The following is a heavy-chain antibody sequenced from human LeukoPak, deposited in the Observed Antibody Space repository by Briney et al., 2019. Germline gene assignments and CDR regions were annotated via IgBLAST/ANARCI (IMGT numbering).Heavy chain of an antibody. Sequence: SQTLSLTCGISGDSVSNTAASWNWIRQSPSRGLEWLGRTYYRTEWYFSYAVSVESRATINPDTSKNQFSLQLNSVTPEDTALYYCARGAHGSYVCVFDLWGQGTLVTVSS. CDR2: TYYRTEWYF. J-gene: IGHJ5*02. V-gene: IGHV6-1*01. CDR3: ARGAHGSYVCVFDL. CDR1: GDSVSNTAAS. D-gene: IGHD6-6*01.